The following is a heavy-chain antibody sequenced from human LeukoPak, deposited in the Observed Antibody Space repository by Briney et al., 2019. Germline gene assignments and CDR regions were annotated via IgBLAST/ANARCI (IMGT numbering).Heavy chain of an antibody. CDR3: ARGPIVVVPAALARRNYYYYMDV. Sequence: PSETLSLTCTVSGGSISSYYWGWIRQPAGKGLEWIGRIYTSGSTNYNPSLKSRVTMSVDTSKNQFSLKLSSVTAADTAVYYCARGPIVVVPAALARRNYYYYMDVWGKGTTVTVSS. CDR1: GGSISSYY. J-gene: IGHJ6*03. D-gene: IGHD2-2*01. CDR2: IYTSGST. V-gene: IGHV4-4*07.